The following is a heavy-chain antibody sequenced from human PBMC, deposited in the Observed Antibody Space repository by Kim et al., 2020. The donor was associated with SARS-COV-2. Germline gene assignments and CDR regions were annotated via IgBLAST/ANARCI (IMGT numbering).Heavy chain of an antibody. Sequence: GGSLRLSCAASGFTFSSYAMSWVRQAPGKGLEWVSAISGSGGSTYYADSVKGRFTISRDNSKNTLYLQMNSLRAEDTAVYYCAKDHRITGTTGGSGDDAFDIWGQGTMVTVSS. J-gene: IGHJ3*02. CDR3: AKDHRITGTTGGSGDDAFDI. V-gene: IGHV3-23*01. D-gene: IGHD1-7*01. CDR2: ISGSGGST. CDR1: GFTFSSYA.